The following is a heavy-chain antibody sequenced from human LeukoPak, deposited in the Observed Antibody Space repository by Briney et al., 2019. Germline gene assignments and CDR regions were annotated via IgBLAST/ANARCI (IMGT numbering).Heavy chain of an antibody. Sequence: GGSLRLSCAASGFTYSIYSMNGVRQAPGKGLEWVSSISSSSSYIYYADSVKGRFTISRDNAKNSLYLQMNSLRAEDTAVYYCAKGKITMVGDWGQGTLVTVSS. V-gene: IGHV3-21*01. J-gene: IGHJ4*02. CDR3: AKGKITMVGD. CDR1: GFTYSIYS. D-gene: IGHD3-10*02. CDR2: ISSSSSYI.